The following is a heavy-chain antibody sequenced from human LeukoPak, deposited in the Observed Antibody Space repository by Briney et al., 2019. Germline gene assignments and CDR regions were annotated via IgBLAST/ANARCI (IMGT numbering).Heavy chain of an antibody. Sequence: GGSLRLSCAASGFTFSDYYMSWIRQAPGKGLEWVSYISSSGSTIYYADSVKGRFTISRDNAKNSLYLQMNSLRAEDTAVYYCARDIPSSYSSGWYAGDNWFDPWGHGTLVTVSS. CDR1: GFTFSDYY. CDR2: ISSSGSTI. J-gene: IGHJ5*02. V-gene: IGHV3-11*01. CDR3: ARDIPSSYSSGWYAGDNWFDP. D-gene: IGHD6-19*01.